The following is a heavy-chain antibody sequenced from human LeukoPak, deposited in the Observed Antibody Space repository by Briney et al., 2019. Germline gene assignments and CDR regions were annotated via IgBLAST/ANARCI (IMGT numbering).Heavy chain of an antibody. J-gene: IGHJ3*02. V-gene: IGHV4-4*07. CDR3: ARDINYGSGSHAFDI. D-gene: IGHD3-10*01. CDR1: DGSISSFY. CDR2: IYTSGST. Sequence: PSETLSLTCTVSDGSISSFYWSWIRQPAGKGLEWIGRIYTSGSTNYNPSLKSRVTMSVDTSKKQFSLKLNSVTAADTAVYYCARDINYGSGSHAFDIWGQGTMVTVSS.